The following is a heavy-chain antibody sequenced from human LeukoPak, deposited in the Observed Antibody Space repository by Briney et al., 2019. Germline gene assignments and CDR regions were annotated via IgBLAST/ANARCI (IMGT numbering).Heavy chain of an antibody. CDR2: IKQDGSEK. J-gene: IGHJ4*02. CDR1: EFTFSSYW. CDR3: AKVRYDSSMERT. D-gene: IGHD3-22*01. Sequence: GGSLRLSCAAPEFTFSSYWMSWVRQAPGKGLEWVANIKQDGSEKYYVDSVKGRFTISRDNAKNSLYLQMNSLRAEDTAVYYCAKVRYDSSMERTWGQGTLVTVSS. V-gene: IGHV3-7*03.